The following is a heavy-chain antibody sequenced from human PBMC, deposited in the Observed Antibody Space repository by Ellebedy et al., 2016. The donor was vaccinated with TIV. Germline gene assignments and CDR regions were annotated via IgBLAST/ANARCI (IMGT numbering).Heavy chain of an antibody. V-gene: IGHV3-30*04. CDR3: ATPNSSGYYYAEYFQH. J-gene: IGHJ1*01. CDR1: GFTFSSYA. D-gene: IGHD3-22*01. CDR2: ISYDGSNK. Sequence: GGSLRLSXAASGFTFSSYAMHWVRQAPGKGLEWVAVISYDGSNKYYADSVKGRFTISRDNSKNTLYLRMNSLRAEDTAVYYCATPNSSGYYYAEYFQHWGQGTLVTVSS.